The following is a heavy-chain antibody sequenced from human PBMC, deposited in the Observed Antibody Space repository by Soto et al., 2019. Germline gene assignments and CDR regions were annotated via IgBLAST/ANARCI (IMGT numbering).Heavy chain of an antibody. D-gene: IGHD6-13*01. CDR3: AKVVSDGIAAAGTDY. Sequence: GGSLRLSCAASGFTFSSYGMHWVRQAPGKGLEWVAVISYDGSNKYYADSVKGRFTISRDNSKNTLYLQMNSLRAEDTAVYYSAKVVSDGIAAAGTDYWGQGTLVTVSS. CDR1: GFTFSSYG. V-gene: IGHV3-30*18. CDR2: ISYDGSNK. J-gene: IGHJ4*02.